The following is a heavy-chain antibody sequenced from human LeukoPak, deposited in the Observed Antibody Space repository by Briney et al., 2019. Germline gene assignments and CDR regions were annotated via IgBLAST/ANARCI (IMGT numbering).Heavy chain of an antibody. CDR3: ARATGTWGHDGFDI. J-gene: IGHJ3*02. Sequence: ASVKVSCKASGYTFTNYGLSWVRQAPGQGLEWMGWISGYSSNTHYAQTLQGRVTMTTDTSTNTAYMELRSLISDDTAVYYCARATGTWGHDGFDIWGQGTVVTVS. D-gene: IGHD3-16*01. V-gene: IGHV1-18*01. CDR1: GYTFTNYG. CDR2: ISGYSSNT.